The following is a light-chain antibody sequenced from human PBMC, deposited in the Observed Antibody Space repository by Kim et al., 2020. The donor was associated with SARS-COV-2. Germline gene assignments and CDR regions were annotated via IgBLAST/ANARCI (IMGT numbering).Light chain of an antibody. Sequence: SSELTQDPALSVALGQTVRITCQGDSLRTYYASWYQQKPGQAPVLVIYGKNNRPSGIPDRFSGSSSGNTASLTIPGAQAEDEADYYCNSRDSSGNHVVFGGGTQLTVL. V-gene: IGLV3-19*01. CDR2: GKN. CDR1: SLRTYY. CDR3: NSRDSSGNHVV. J-gene: IGLJ2*01.